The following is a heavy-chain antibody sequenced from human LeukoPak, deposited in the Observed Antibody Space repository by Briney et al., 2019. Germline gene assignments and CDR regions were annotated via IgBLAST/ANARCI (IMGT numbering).Heavy chain of an antibody. CDR2: ISPADSDT. CDR3: ARLSSSGADS. V-gene: IGHV5-51*01. Sequence: PGESLKISCKGSGYIFTSNWIAWVRQRPGKGLEWMGIISPADSDTTYSPSFQGQVTISADKSISTAYLQWSSLKASDTAMYFCARLSSSGADSWGQGTLVTVSS. D-gene: IGHD6-6*01. CDR1: GYIFTSNW. J-gene: IGHJ1*01.